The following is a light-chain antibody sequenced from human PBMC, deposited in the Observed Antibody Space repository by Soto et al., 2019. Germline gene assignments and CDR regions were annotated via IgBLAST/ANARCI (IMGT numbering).Light chain of an antibody. V-gene: IGKV1-5*03. Sequence: DIQMTQSPSTLSASVGDRVTITCRARESISSWLAWYHQKPGKAPKLLIYRASGLQSGVPSRFSASGYGTENTLPISSLQPDDFATYYCQHYNGYPYTFGQGTELEIK. CDR3: QHYNGYPYT. J-gene: IGKJ2*01. CDR1: ESISSW. CDR2: RAS.